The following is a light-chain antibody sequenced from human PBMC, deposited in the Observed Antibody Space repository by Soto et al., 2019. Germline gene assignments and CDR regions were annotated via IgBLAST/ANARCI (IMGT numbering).Light chain of an antibody. CDR3: GTWDNSLRGGV. Sequence: QSVLTQPPSVSAAPGQKVTISCSGSSSNIGNNYVSWYQQLPGTAPKVLIYDNNKRPSGIPDRFSGSKSGTSATLGITGLQTGDEADYYCGTWDNSLRGGVFGGGTKLTVL. J-gene: IGLJ2*01. CDR1: SSNIGNNY. CDR2: DNN. V-gene: IGLV1-51*01.